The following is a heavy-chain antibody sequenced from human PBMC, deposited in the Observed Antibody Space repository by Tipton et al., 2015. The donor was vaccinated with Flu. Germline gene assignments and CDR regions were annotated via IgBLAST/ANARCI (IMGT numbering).Heavy chain of an antibody. Sequence: SLRLSCVDSGFTFSNYWMSWVRQAPGKGLEWVANIKQDGSEKYYVDSVKGRFTISRDNAQQSLSLQMNSLRAEDTALYYCVRAVGSSSSYWGQGTLVTVSS. CDR2: IKQDGSEK. D-gene: IGHD6-6*01. CDR1: GFTFSNYW. V-gene: IGHV3-7*03. J-gene: IGHJ4*02. CDR3: VRAVGSSSSY.